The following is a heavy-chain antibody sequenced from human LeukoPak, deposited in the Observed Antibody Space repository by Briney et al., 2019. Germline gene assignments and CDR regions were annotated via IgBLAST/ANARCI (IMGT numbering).Heavy chain of an antibody. CDR3: ARDPAAVGATSGWYFDY. J-gene: IGHJ4*02. D-gene: IGHD1-26*01. CDR1: GYTFTGYY. CDR2: INPNSGGT. Sequence: GASVKVSCKASGYTFTGYYMHWVRQAPGQGLEWMGWINPNSGGTNYAQKFQGRVTMTRDTSISTAYMELSRLRSDDTAVYYCARDPAAVGATSGWYFDYWGQGTLVTVSS. V-gene: IGHV1-2*02.